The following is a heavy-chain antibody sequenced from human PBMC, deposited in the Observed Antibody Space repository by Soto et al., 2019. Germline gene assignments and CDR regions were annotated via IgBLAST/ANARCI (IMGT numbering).Heavy chain of an antibody. Sequence: GGSLRLSCAASGFTFSSYWMSWVRQAPGKGLEWVANIKQDGSEKYYVDSVKGRFTISRDNAKNSLYLQMNSLRAEDTAVYYCARSYYDSSGYYTGAFDIWGQGTMVTVSS. V-gene: IGHV3-7*01. CDR2: IKQDGSEK. CDR3: ARSYYDSSGYYTGAFDI. J-gene: IGHJ3*02. D-gene: IGHD3-22*01. CDR1: GFTFSSYW.